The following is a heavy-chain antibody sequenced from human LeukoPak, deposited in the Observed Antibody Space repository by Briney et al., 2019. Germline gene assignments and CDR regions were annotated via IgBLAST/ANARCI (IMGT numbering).Heavy chain of an antibody. V-gene: IGHV1-46*01. CDR1: GYTFTSYY. D-gene: IGHD3-9*01. CDR3: ASERVYDILTGYYMGDY. CDR2: INPSGGST. J-gene: IGHJ4*02. Sequence: GASVKVSCKASGYTFTSYYMHWVRQAPGQGLEWMGIINPSGGSTSYAQKFQGRVTMTRDTSTSTVYMELSSLRSEDTAVYYCASERVYDILTGYYMGDYWGQGTLVTVSS.